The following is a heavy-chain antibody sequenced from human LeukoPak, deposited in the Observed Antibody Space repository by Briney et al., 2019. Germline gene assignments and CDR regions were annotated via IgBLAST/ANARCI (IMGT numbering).Heavy chain of an antibody. CDR2: ISSSSSYI. CDR3: ARGIDYGDYVAYFDL. Sequence: PVGSLRLSCAASGFTFSSYSMNWVRQAPGKGLEWVSSISSSSSYIYYADSVKGRFTISRDNAKNSLYLQMNSLRAEDTAVYYCARGIDYGDYVAYFDLWGRGTLVTVSS. J-gene: IGHJ2*01. V-gene: IGHV3-21*01. CDR1: GFTFSSYS. D-gene: IGHD4-17*01.